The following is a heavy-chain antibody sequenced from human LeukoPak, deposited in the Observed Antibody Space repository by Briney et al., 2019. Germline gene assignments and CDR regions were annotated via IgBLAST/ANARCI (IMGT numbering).Heavy chain of an antibody. J-gene: IGHJ4*02. CDR3: ARVLSPGADSSSWFEMAY. Sequence: SETLSLTCTVSGGSLSSSSTSYWGWIRQPPGKGLEWIGSMNYGGASHYNPSLKSRGTISVDTSKNQFSLKLSSVTAADTAVYYCARVLSPGADSSSWFEMAYWGQGTLVTVSS. CDR2: MNYGGAS. D-gene: IGHD6-13*01. CDR1: GGSLSSSSTSY. V-gene: IGHV4-39*01.